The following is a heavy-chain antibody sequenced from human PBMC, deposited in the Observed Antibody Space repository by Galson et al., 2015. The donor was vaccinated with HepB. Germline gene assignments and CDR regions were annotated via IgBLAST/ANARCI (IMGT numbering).Heavy chain of an antibody. D-gene: IGHD5-12*01. CDR3: AKEGEWLRHRPFDS. V-gene: IGHV3-30*14. J-gene: IGHJ5*01. CDR1: GFIFSGYS. CDR2: ISHDGSDK. Sequence: SLRLSCAASGFIFSGYSMHWVRQAPGKGLEWVTFISHDGSDKYYADSVLGRFTISRDNSRDTLYLQMNSLSVDDTAVYHCAKEGEWLRHRPFDSWGQGTLVTVSS.